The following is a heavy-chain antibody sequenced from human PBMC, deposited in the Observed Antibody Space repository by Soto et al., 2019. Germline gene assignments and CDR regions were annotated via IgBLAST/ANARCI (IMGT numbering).Heavy chain of an antibody. CDR3: TRRGLPRGGDSSSWSPTSNDLRAGMDV. J-gene: IGHJ6*02. CDR2: IRSKANSYAT. CDR1: GFTFSGSA. Sequence: GGSLRLSCAASGFTFSGSAMHWVRQASGKGLEWVGRIRSKANSYATAYAASGKGRFTISRDDSKKTAYLQMNSLKTEETAVYYCTRRGLPRGGDSSSWSPTSNDLRAGMDVWGQGTTVTVSS. D-gene: IGHD6-13*01. V-gene: IGHV3-73*01.